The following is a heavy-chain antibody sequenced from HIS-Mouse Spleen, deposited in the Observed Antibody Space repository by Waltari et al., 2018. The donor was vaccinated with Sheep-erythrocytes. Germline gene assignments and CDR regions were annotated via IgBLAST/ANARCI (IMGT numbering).Heavy chain of an antibody. D-gene: IGHD1-26*01. CDR2: ISSSSSYI. CDR3: ARVASGATFDY. V-gene: IGHV3-21*01. J-gene: IGHJ4*02. Sequence: EVQLLESGGGLVKPGGSLRLSCAASGFTFSSYSMNWVSSISSSSSYIYYADSVKGRFTISRDNAKNSLYLQMNSLRAEDTAVYYCARVASGATFDYWGQGTLVTVSS. CDR1: GFTFSSYS.